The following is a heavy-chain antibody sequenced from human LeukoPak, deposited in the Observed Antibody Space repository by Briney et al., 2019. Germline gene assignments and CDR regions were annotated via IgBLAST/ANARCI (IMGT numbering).Heavy chain of an antibody. CDR2: ISIDGDNE. D-gene: IGHD5/OR15-5a*01. J-gene: IGHJ1*01. CDR1: GFTFSNYA. Sequence: GGSLRLSCATSGFTFSNYAIHWVRQAPGKGPEWVADISIDGDNEYYADSVRGRFMISRDNSKNTVYLQMNSLTIEDTAVYYCAREPSGNFGQLVSSAEYFQHWGQGTRVTVSS. CDR3: AREPSGNFGQLVSSAEYFQH. V-gene: IGHV3-30-3*01.